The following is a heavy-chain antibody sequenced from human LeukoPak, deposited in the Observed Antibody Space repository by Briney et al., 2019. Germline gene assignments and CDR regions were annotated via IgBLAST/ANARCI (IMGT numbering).Heavy chain of an antibody. CDR3: ARAPVTVKDSFDI. J-gene: IGHJ3*02. CDR1: GGSISSGSYY. D-gene: IGHD4-11*01. CDR2: IYTSGST. V-gene: IGHV4-61*02. Sequence: PSETLSLICTVSGGSISSGSYYWSWIRQPAGKGLEWIVRIYTSGSTNYNPSPKSRVTISVDTSKNQFSLKLSSVTAADTAVYYCARAPVTVKDSFDIWGQGTMVTVSS.